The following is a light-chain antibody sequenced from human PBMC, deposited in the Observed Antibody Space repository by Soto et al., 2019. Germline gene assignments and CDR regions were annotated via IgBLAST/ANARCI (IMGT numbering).Light chain of an antibody. Sequence: QSALTQPASVSGSPGQSITISCTGTSSDVGGYNYVSWYQQHPGKAPKHMIYDVSNRPSGVSNRFSGSKSGNRASLTISGLQAEDEADYYCSSYTSSARVFGGGTKVTVL. CDR2: DVS. J-gene: IGLJ2*01. CDR3: SSYTSSARV. V-gene: IGLV2-14*01. CDR1: SSDVGGYNY.